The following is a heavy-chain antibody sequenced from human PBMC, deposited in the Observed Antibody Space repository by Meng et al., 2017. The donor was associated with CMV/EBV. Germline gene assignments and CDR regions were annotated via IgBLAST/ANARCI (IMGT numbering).Heavy chain of an antibody. Sequence: GGSLRLSCAASGFTFDDYAMHWVRQAPGKGLEWVSGISWNSGSIGYADSVKGRFTISRDNAKNSLYLQMNSLRAEDTALYYCARGPDSSGYYSVDYWGQGTLVTVSS. CDR1: GFTFDDYA. V-gene: IGHV3-9*01. D-gene: IGHD3-22*01. J-gene: IGHJ4*02. CDR3: ARGPDSSGYYSVDY. CDR2: ISWNSGSI.